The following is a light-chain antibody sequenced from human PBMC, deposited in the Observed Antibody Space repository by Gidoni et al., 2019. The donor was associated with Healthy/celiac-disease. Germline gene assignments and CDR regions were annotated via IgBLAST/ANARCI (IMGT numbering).Light chain of an antibody. CDR2: KVS. CDR1: QSLVYSDGNTY. Sequence: DVVMTQSPLSLPVTLGQPASISCRSSQSLVYSDGNTYLNWFQQRPGQSPRRLIYKVSNRDSGVPDRFSGSGSGTDFTLKISRVEAEDVGVYYCMQDTHWLWTFGQGTKVEIK. J-gene: IGKJ1*01. CDR3: MQDTHWLWT. V-gene: IGKV2-30*01.